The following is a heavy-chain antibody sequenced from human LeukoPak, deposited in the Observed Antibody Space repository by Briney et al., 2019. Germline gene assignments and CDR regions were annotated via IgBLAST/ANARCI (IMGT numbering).Heavy chain of an antibody. D-gene: IGHD4-17*01. CDR2: INYSGST. CDR3: ARAKATVTQSGYYYYMDV. Sequence: SETLSLTCTVSGGSTSSYYWSWIRQPPGKGLEWIGYINYSGSTNYNPSLKSRVTISVDTSKNQFSLKLSSVTAADTAVYYCARAKATVTQSGYYYYMDVWGKGTTVTISS. V-gene: IGHV4-59*01. CDR1: GGSTSSYY. J-gene: IGHJ6*03.